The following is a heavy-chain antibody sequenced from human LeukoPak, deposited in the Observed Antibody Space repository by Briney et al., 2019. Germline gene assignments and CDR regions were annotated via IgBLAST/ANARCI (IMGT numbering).Heavy chain of an antibody. CDR2: IYHSGST. V-gene: IGHV4-4*02. CDR3: ARLISGSPHFDY. CDR1: GGSISSSNW. D-gene: IGHD1-26*01. Sequence: SETLSLTCAVSGGSISSSNWWSWVRQPPGKGLEWIGEIYHSGSTNYNPSLKSRVTISVDTSKNQFSLKLSSVTAADTAVYYCARLISGSPHFDYWGQGTLVTVSS. J-gene: IGHJ4*02.